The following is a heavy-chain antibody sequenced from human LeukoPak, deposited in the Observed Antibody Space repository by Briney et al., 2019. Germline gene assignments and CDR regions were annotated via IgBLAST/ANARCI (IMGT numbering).Heavy chain of an antibody. CDR3: ARSSPHNWFDP. J-gene: IGHJ5*02. V-gene: IGHV4-61*01. CDR2: IYYSGST. D-gene: IGHD2-2*01. Sequence: SETLSLTCPVSGGSITSSSSYWSWIRQPPGKGLEWIGYIYYSGSTNYNPSLKSRVTISVDTSKNQFSLKLSSVTAADTAVYYCARSSPHNWFDPWGQGTLVTVSS. CDR1: GGSITSSSSY.